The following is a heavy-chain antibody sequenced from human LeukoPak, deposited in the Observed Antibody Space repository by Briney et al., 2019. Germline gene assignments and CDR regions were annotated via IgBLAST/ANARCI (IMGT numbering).Heavy chain of an antibody. V-gene: IGHV5-51*01. Sequence: GESLKISCKGSGYSFTSYWIGWVRQMPGKGLEWMGIIYPGDSDTRYSPSFQGQVTISADKSISTAYLQWSSLKASDTATYYCARRGSSPYREFDYWGQGTRVTVSS. D-gene: IGHD1-26*01. CDR2: IYPGDSDT. CDR3: ARRGSSPYREFDY. CDR1: GYSFTSYW. J-gene: IGHJ4*02.